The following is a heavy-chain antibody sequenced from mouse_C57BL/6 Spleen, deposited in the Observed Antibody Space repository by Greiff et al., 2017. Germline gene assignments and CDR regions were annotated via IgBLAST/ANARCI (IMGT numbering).Heavy chain of an antibody. Sequence: VQLQQSGPELVKPGASVKMSCKASGYTFTDYNMHWVKQSHGKSLEWIGYINPNNGGTSYNQKFKGKATLTVNKSSSTAYMELRSLTSEDSAVYYCASLYDYDGAMDYWGQGTSVTVSS. V-gene: IGHV1-22*01. J-gene: IGHJ4*01. CDR3: ASLYDYDGAMDY. CDR1: GYTFTDYN. CDR2: INPNNGGT. D-gene: IGHD2-4*01.